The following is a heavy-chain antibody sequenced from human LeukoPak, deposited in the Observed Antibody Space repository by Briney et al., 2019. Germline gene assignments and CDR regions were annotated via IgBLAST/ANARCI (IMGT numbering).Heavy chain of an antibody. V-gene: IGHV3-30*02. Sequence: PGESLRLSCAASGFTFSSFGMHWVRQAPGKGLEWVAFIRYDGSNKYYADSVKGRFTISRDNSKNTLYLQMNSLRAEDTAVYYCAKGRYFDDSWFDPWGQGTLVTVSS. D-gene: IGHD3-9*01. CDR2: IRYDGSNK. CDR3: AKGRYFDDSWFDP. CDR1: GFTFSSFG. J-gene: IGHJ5*02.